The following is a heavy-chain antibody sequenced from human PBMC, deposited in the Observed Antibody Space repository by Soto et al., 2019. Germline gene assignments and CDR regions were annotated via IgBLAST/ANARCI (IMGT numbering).Heavy chain of an antibody. D-gene: IGHD6-13*01. CDR1: GFSLSNARMG. J-gene: IGHJ4*02. V-gene: IGHV2-26*01. Sequence: QVTLKESGHLLVKPTETLTLTCTVSGFSLSNARMGVSWIRQPPGKALEWLAHIFWNDETSYSPSLRSRLTISKDTSKSQVVLTMTNMDPVDTATYYCARPAHSSSWLSFSYWGQGTLVTVSS. CDR2: IFWNDET. CDR3: ARPAHSSSWLSFSY.